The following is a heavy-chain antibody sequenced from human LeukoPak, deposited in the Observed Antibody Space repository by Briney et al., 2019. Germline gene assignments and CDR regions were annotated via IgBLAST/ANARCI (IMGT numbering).Heavy chain of an antibody. CDR2: IIHSGST. V-gene: IGHV4-34*01. Sequence: PSETLSLTCAVYGGSSSGYYWSWISQPPGKGMEWIGEIIHSGSTNYNPSLKSRVTISVDTSKNQFSLKLSSVTAADTAVYYCARGPGDEDTPMVPPFDYWGQGTLVTVSS. CDR3: ARGPGDEDTPMVPPFDY. CDR1: GGSSSGYY. J-gene: IGHJ4*02. D-gene: IGHD5-18*01.